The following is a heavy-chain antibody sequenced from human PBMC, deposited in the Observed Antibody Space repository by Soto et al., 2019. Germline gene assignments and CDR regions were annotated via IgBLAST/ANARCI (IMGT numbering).Heavy chain of an antibody. V-gene: IGHV1-69*08. Sequence: QVQLVQSGAEVKKPGSSVKVSCKASGGTFSSYTISWVRQAPGQGLEWMGRIIPILGIANYAQKFQGRVTITADKSTSTAYMELSSLRSEDTAVYYCARDFTMVRGVMSWFDPWGQGTLVTVSS. CDR2: IIPILGIA. D-gene: IGHD3-10*01. J-gene: IGHJ5*02. CDR3: ARDFTMVRGVMSWFDP. CDR1: GGTFSSYT.